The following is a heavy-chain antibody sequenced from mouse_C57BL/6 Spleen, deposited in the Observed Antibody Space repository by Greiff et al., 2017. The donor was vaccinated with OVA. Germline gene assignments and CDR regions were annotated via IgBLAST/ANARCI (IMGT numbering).Heavy chain of an antibody. J-gene: IGHJ4*01. CDR3: ARQEGYAMDY. CDR2: IYPGDGDT. CDR1: GYAFSSYW. V-gene: IGHV1-80*01. Sequence: VQVVESGAELVKPGASVKISCKASGYAFSSYWMNWVKQRPGKGLEWIGQIYPGDGDTNYNGKFKGKATLTADKSSSTAYMQLSSLTSEDSAVYFCARQEGYAMDYWGQGTSVTVSS.